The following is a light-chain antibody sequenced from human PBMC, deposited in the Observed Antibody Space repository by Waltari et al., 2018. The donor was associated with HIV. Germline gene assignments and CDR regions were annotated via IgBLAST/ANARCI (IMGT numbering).Light chain of an antibody. Sequence: QSVLTQPPSASGTPGQRVPISCSGSSSNIGSKTVNWYQQLPGTAPKLHIYYNNQRPSGVPDRFSGAKSGTSASLAISGLQSEDEADYYCAAWDRSLNGPVFGTGTKVTVL. V-gene: IGLV1-44*01. CDR3: AAWDRSLNGPV. J-gene: IGLJ1*01. CDR2: YNN. CDR1: SSNIGSKT.